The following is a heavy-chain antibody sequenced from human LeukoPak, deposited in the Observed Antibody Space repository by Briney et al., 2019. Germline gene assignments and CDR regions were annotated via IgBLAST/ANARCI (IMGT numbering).Heavy chain of an antibody. CDR2: IRSRANRYKT. V-gene: IGHV3-73*01. CDR3: TRRHYGDYVVDN. J-gene: IGHJ4*02. Sequence: GGSLKLSCATSGFTFSGSALHWVRQASGQGLEWVGRIRSRANRYKTAYAASVKGRFTVSREDSKNMAYLQMNSLKTEDTASYYCTRRHYGDYVVDNWGQGTLVTVYS. CDR1: GFTFSGSA. D-gene: IGHD4-17*01.